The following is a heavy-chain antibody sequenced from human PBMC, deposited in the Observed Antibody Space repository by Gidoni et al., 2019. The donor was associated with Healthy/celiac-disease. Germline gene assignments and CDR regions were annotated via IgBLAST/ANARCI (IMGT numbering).Heavy chain of an antibody. Sequence: QVHLQQWGAGLLKPSETLSLTCAVYGGSFSGYYWSWIRQPPGKGLEWIGEINHSGSTNYNPSLKSRVTISVDTSKNQFSLKLSSVTAADTAVYYCARGRVVPTIRYYYYYGMDVWGQGTTVTVSS. V-gene: IGHV4-34*01. CDR1: GGSFSGYY. CDR2: INHSGST. CDR3: ARGRVVPTIRYYYYYGMDV. J-gene: IGHJ6*02. D-gene: IGHD2-2*01.